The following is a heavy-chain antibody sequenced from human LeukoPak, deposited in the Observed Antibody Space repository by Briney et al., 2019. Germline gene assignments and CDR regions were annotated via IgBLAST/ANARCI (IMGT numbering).Heavy chain of an antibody. Sequence: ASVKVSCKAAGYTFTSYGISWVRQAPGQGLEWRGWISAYNGNTNYAQKHQGRGTMTTDTSTSTAYMELRSLSSDATAVYYCARALFLWRSPIIAVTTSSSGYWGQGTLVTVSS. D-gene: IGHD4-17*01. CDR3: ARALFLWRSPIIAVTTSSSGY. CDR2: ISAYNGNT. V-gene: IGHV1-18*01. J-gene: IGHJ4*02. CDR1: GYTFTSYG.